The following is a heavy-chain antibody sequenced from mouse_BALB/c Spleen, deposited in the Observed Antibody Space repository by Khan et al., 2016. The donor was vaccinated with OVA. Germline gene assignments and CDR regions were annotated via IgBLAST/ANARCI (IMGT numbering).Heavy chain of an antibody. CDR1: GFSLSSNG. V-gene: IGHV2-3*01. Sequence: QVQLKESGPGLVAPSQNLSITCTVSGFSLSSNGVSWVRQPPGKGLEWLGVIWGDGSTNYHSTLKSRLIISKDNSKSQVFLKLNSLQTDDTATYYCAKFTPDYYSMDYWGQGTSVTVSS. J-gene: IGHJ4*01. D-gene: IGHD1-1*01. CDR2: IWGDGST. CDR3: AKFTPDYYSMDY.